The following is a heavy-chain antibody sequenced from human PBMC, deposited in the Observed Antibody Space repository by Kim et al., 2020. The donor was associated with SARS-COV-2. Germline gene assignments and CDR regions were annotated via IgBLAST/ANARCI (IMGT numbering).Heavy chain of an antibody. CDR2: IYSGSSST. V-gene: IGHV3-23*03. Sequence: GGSLRLSCAASGFTFSSYGMSWVRQAPGKGLEWVSVIYSGSSSTYYADSVKGRFTISRDNAKNTLYLQMNSRRAEDTAVYYWAKRSVFDWLLGGGSYFDDWGQGTLVTVSS. D-gene: IGHD3-9*01. CDR1: GFTFSSYG. J-gene: IGHJ4*02. CDR3: AKRSVFDWLLGGGSYFDD.